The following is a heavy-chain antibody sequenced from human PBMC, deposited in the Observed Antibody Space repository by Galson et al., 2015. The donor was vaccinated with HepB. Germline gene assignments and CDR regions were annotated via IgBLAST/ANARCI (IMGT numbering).Heavy chain of an antibody. CDR1: GYNFATNW. D-gene: IGHD3-16*01. J-gene: IGHJ4*02. CDR2: IYPDDSDA. Sequence: QSGAEVKEPGESLKISCKGSGYNFATNWIGWVRQMPGKGLEWMGIIYPDDSDARYSPSFQGQVTISADRSISAAYLQWSSLKASDTAMYYCASLRGADPLGFDYWGQGTLVTVSS. V-gene: IGHV5-51*01. CDR3: ASLRGADPLGFDY.